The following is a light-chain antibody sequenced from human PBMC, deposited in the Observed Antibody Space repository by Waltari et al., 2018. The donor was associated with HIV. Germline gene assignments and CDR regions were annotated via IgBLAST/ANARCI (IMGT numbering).Light chain of an antibody. CDR2: DDT. CDR1: NIGYRR. Sequence: YELTQPPSVPVAPGQPATITCGGDNIGYRRVHWYQQKAGQAPVLVFYDDTDRPSVIPERFSGSKSGNTATLTISRVEAGDEADYYCQVWASNSAYVVFGGRTKLTVL. V-gene: IGLV3-21*02. CDR3: QVWASNSAYVV. J-gene: IGLJ2*01.